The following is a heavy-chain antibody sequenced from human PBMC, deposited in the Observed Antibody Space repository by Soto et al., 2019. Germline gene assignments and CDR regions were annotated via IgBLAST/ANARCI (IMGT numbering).Heavy chain of an antibody. J-gene: IGHJ4*02. V-gene: IGHV4-59*01. Sequence: PSETLSLTCTVSGGSISSYYWSWIRQPPGKGLEWIGYIYYSGSTNYNPSLKSRVTISVDTSKNQFSLKLSSVTAADTSVYYCARTNTIFGVVIHGYFDYWGQGTPVTVSS. CDR1: GGSISSYY. D-gene: IGHD3-3*01. CDR3: ARTNTIFGVVIHGYFDY. CDR2: IYYSGST.